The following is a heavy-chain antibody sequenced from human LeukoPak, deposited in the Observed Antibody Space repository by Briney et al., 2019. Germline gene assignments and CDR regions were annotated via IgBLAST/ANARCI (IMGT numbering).Heavy chain of an antibody. D-gene: IGHD3-10*01. CDR3: ARAMGAYYYGSGSSDY. Sequence: SETLSLTCTVSGGSISSGSYYWSWIRQPAGKGLEWIGRIYTSGSTNYNPSLKSRVTISVDTSKNQFSLKLSSVTAADTAVYYCARAMGAYYYGSGSSDYWGQGTLVTVSS. CDR1: GGSISSGSYY. V-gene: IGHV4-61*02. CDR2: IYTSGST. J-gene: IGHJ4*02.